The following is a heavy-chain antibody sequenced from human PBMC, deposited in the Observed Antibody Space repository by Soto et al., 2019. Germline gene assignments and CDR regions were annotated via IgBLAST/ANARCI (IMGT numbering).Heavy chain of an antibody. J-gene: IGHJ6*02. CDR2: ISSSGGST. Sequence: GGSLRLSCAASGFTFSSSAMRWVRQSPGKGLELVSAISSSGGSTYYADSVKGRFTISRANSKNTLYLQRNSLRAEDTAVYYCASDWSPYHYYGMDVWGQGTTVTVSS. V-gene: IGHV3-23*01. CDR1: GFTFSSSA. CDR3: ASDWSPYHYYGMDV. D-gene: IGHD3-9*01.